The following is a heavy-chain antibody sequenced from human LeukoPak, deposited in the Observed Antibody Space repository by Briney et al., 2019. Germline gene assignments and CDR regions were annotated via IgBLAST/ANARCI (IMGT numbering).Heavy chain of an antibody. V-gene: IGHV3-7*01. CDR3: ARVGKNGWDFDH. D-gene: IGHD6-19*01. CDR1: GFSFDSYW. J-gene: IGHJ4*02. CDR2: INHDATEK. Sequence: PGVSLRLSCVASGFSFDSYWMNWVRQAPGRGLEWVANINHDATEKYYVDSVKGRFTISRDNTKNSLYLQMTSLRADDTAVYYCARVGKNGWDFDHWGQGTLVTVSS.